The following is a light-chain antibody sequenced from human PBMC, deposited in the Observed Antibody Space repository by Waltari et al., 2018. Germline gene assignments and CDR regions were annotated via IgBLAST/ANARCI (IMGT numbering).Light chain of an antibody. CDR3: QQYYATPVT. CDR1: HSLFYHSTNKNS. J-gene: IGKJ2*01. CDR2: WAS. Sequence: DIVMTQSPDSLAVSLGERATINCRSNHSLFYHSTNKNSLGWLQQKPGQPPKWIISWASTRESGVPDRFSGSGSGTDFSLTITSLQAEDVAVYYCQQYYATPVTFGQGTKLEIK. V-gene: IGKV4-1*01.